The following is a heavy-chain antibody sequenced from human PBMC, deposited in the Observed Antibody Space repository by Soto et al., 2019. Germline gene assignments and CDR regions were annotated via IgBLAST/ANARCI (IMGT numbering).Heavy chain of an antibody. D-gene: IGHD2-2*01. CDR3: ARDCTGRSTTCYGNEWFDS. CDR2: ISSSRSTI. V-gene: IGHV3-48*01. CDR1: GFTFSSYS. Sequence: EVQLVESGGGLVQPGGSLRLSCAASGFTFSSYSMNWVRQAPGKGLEWVSYISSSRSTIYYADSVQGRFTISRDTAKNSLYLQVNSLRAEDTAVYYCARDCTGRSTTCYGNEWFDSWGQGTRVTVSS. J-gene: IGHJ5*01.